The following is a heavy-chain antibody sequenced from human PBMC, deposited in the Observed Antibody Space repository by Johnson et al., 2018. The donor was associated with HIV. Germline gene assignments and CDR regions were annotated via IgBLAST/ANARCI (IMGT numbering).Heavy chain of an antibody. Sequence: VHLVESGGGVVRPGWSLRLSCAASGFNFDDYAMHWVRQGPGKGREWVGRIKSKTDGGTTDYAAPVKGRFIISRDDSKNTLYLQMNSLKTEYTAVYYCTTDDVVPPAFDIWGQGTMVTVSS. CDR2: IKSKTDGGTT. V-gene: IGHV3-15*01. J-gene: IGHJ3*02. D-gene: IGHD2-15*01. CDR1: GFNFDDYA. CDR3: TTDDVVPPAFDI.